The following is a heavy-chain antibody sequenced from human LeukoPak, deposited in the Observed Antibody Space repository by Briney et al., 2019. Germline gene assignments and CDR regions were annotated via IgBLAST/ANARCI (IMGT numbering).Heavy chain of an antibody. CDR1: GFTFSSYG. V-gene: IGHV3-33*01. CDR2: IWYDGSNK. CDR3: ARERMAAAAYYYYGMDV. Sequence: GRSLRLSCAASGFTFSSYGMHWVRQAPGKGLEWVAVIWYDGSNKYYADSVKGRFTISRDNSKNTLYLQMNSLRAEDTAVYYCARERMAAAAYYYYGMDVWGQGTTVTVSS. J-gene: IGHJ6*02. D-gene: IGHD6-13*01.